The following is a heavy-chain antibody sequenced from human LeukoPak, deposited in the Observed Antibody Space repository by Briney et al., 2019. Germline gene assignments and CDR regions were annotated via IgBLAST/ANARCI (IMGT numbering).Heavy chain of an antibody. D-gene: IGHD4-23*01. CDR1: GFTFSSYG. CDR3: ARATVVTGIDY. V-gene: IGHV3-74*01. Sequence: PGRSLRLSCAASGFTFSSYGMHWVRHAPGKGLVWVSRINSDGSSTSYADSVKGRFTISRDNAKNTLYLQMNSLRAEDTAVYYCARATVVTGIDYWGQGTLVTVSS. CDR2: INSDGSST. J-gene: IGHJ4*02.